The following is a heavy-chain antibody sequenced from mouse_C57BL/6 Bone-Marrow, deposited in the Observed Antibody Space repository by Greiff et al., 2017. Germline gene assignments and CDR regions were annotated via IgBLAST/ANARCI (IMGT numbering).Heavy chain of an antibody. D-gene: IGHD1-1*01. V-gene: IGHV5-6*01. CDR1: GFTFSSYG. CDR3: ATQGYGSNFDY. Sequence: DVQLVESGGDLVKPGGSLKLSCAASGFTFSSYGMSWVRQTPEKRLEWVATISSGGSYTYYPDSVKGRFTMSRDNAKNTLYLQMSSLKAEDTAMYYCATQGYGSNFDYWGQGTTLTVSS. CDR2: ISSGGSYT. J-gene: IGHJ2*01.